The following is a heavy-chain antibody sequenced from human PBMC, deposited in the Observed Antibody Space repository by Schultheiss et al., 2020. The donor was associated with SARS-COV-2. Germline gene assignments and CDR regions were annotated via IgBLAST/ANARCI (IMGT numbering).Heavy chain of an antibody. D-gene: IGHD4-23*01. CDR1: GGSISSYY. Sequence: SETLSLTCTVSGGSISSYYWSWIRQPPGKGLEWIVYIYYSGSTNYNPSLKSRVTISVDTSKNQFSLKLSSVTAADTAVYYCARGPRIDYGGNSEFDYWGQGTLVTVSS. CDR3: ARGPRIDYGGNSEFDY. J-gene: IGHJ4*02. V-gene: IGHV4-59*01. CDR2: IYYSGST.